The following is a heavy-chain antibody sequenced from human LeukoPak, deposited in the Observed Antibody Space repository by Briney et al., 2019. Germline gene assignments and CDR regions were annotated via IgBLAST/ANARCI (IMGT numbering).Heavy chain of an antibody. CDR3: ARGPLDGSGSYYPGDY. D-gene: IGHD3-10*01. Sequence: GGSLRLSCAASGFTFDDYGMSWVRQAPGKGLVWVSRINSDGSSTSYADSVKGRFTISRDNAKNTLYLQMNSLRAEDTAVYFCARGPLDGSGSYYPGDYWGQGTLVTVSS. J-gene: IGHJ4*02. V-gene: IGHV3-74*01. CDR2: INSDGSST. CDR1: GFTFDDYG.